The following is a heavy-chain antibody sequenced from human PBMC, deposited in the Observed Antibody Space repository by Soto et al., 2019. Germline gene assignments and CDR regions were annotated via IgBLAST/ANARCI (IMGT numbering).Heavy chain of an antibody. CDR1: GYAFPTYG. CDR3: ARGRYGDY. D-gene: IGHD1-1*01. Sequence: QVHLVQSGAEVKKPGASVKVSCKGSGYAFPTYGITWVRQATGQGLEWMGWISAHNGNTNYAQKLQGRVTVTRDTSTSTAYMELRSLRSDDTAVYYCARGRYGDYWGQGALVTVSS. V-gene: IGHV1-18*01. CDR2: ISAHNGNT. J-gene: IGHJ4*02.